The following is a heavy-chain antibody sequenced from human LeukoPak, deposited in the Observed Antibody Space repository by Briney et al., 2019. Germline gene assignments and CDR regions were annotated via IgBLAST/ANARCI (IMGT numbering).Heavy chain of an antibody. D-gene: IGHD6-13*01. J-gene: IGHJ6*02. CDR3: ARAPYSSSWYYYYGMDV. CDR1: GGSISSYY. V-gene: IGHV4-4*07. CDR2: IYTSGST. Sequence: SETLSLTCTVSGGSISSYYWSWIRQPAGKGLEWIGRIYTSGSTNYNPSLKSRVTMSVDTSKNQFSPKLSSVTAADTAVYYCARAPYSSSWYYYYGMDVWGQGTTVTVSS.